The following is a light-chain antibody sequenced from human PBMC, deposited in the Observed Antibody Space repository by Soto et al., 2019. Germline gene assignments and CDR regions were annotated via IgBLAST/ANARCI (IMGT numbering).Light chain of an antibody. CDR3: QQYYSTPYT. J-gene: IGKJ2*01. CDR1: QSFLYSSNNKNY. Sequence: DIVMTHSPDSLAESLGETATINCKSSQSFLYSSNNKNYLAWYQQKPGQPPKLLIYWASSRESVVPARFSGSGSGTDFTLTISSLQAEDVAVYYCQQYYSTPYTFGQVTKLEIK. V-gene: IGKV4-1*01. CDR2: WAS.